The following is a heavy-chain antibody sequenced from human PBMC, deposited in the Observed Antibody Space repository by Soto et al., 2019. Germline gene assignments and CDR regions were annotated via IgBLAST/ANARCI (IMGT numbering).Heavy chain of an antibody. J-gene: IGHJ3*02. V-gene: IGHV3-7*01. Sequence: GGSLRLSCAASGFTFSDYCMSWVRQAPGKGLEWVANIKQDGSGTYYVDSVKGRFTISRDNAKNSLDLQMNSLRAEDTAVYYCARVRGGYRNGAFDIWGQGTTVTVSS. CDR1: GFTFSDYC. CDR2: IKQDGSGT. D-gene: IGHD5-12*01. CDR3: ARVRGGYRNGAFDI.